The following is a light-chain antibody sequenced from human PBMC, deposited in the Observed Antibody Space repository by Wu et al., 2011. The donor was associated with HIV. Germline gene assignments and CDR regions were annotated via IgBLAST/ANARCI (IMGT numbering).Light chain of an antibody. CDR1: QSISNW. J-gene: IGKJ2*01. V-gene: IGKV1-5*03. CDR2: KAS. CDR3: QHYGTSSYT. Sequence: DIQMTQSPSTLSASVGDRVTITCRASQSISNWLAWYQQKPGKAPKLLIYKASSLESGVPSRFSGSGSGTEFTLTISRLEPEDFVVYYCQHYGTSSYTFGQGTKLEIK.